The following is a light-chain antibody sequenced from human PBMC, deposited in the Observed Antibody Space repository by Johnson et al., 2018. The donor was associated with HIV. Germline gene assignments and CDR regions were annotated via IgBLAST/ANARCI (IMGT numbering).Light chain of an antibody. V-gene: IGLV1-51*01. CDR1: SSNIGNNY. Sequence: QSVLTQPPSVSAAPGQKVTISCSGSSSNIGNNYVSWYQQLPGTAPKLLIYDNNKRPSGIPDRFSGSKSGTLATLGINVLPNGDEADYYCGTWDSSLSAYVFGTETKVTVL. CDR3: GTWDSSLSAYV. CDR2: DNN. J-gene: IGLJ1*01.